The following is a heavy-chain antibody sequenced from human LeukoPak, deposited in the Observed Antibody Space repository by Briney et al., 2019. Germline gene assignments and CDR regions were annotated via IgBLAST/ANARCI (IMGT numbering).Heavy chain of an antibody. Sequence: GGSLRLSCAASGFTFCSYAMHWVRQAPGKGLEWVAVISYDGSNKYYADSVKGRFTISRDNSKNTLYLQMNSLRAEDTAVYYCARDAYCSSGSCYSGLDYWGQGTLVTVSS. CDR2: ISYDGSNK. CDR1: GFTFCSYA. J-gene: IGHJ4*02. CDR3: ARDAYCSSGSCYSGLDY. V-gene: IGHV3-30*04. D-gene: IGHD2-15*01.